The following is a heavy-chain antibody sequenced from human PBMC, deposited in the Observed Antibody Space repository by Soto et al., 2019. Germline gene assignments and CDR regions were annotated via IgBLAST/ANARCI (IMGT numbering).Heavy chain of an antibody. CDR1: GGTFSSYA. Sequence: QVPLVQSGAEVKKPGSSVKVSCKASGGTFSSYAISWVRQAPGQGLEWMGGIIPIFGTANYAQKFQGRVTITADKSTSTAYMELSSLRSEDTAVYYCARGQRAYYYDSSGYPYWGQGTLVTVSS. CDR3: ARGQRAYYYDSSGYPY. V-gene: IGHV1-69*06. CDR2: IIPIFGTA. J-gene: IGHJ4*02. D-gene: IGHD3-22*01.